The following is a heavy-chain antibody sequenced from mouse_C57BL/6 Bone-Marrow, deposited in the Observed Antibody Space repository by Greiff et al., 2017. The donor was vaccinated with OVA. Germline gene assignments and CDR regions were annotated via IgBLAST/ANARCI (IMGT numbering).Heavy chain of an antibody. CDR3: ARRRPSHVLYFDD. V-gene: IGHV8-8*01. CDR1: GFSLSTFGMG. J-gene: IGHJ2*01. Sequence: QVTLKESGPGILQPSQTLSLTCSFSGFSLSTFGMGVGWIRQPSGKGLEWLAHIWWDDDKYYNPALKSRLTISNDNSNSQVFLKIANVDTADTATYYCARRRPSHVLYFDDWGKGTTLTVSS. CDR2: IWWDDDK.